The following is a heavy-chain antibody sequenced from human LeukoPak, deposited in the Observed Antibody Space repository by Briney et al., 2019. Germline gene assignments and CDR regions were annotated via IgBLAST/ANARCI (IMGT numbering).Heavy chain of an antibody. V-gene: IGHV3-48*03. CDR3: ARDGDYGDYVFDFDY. CDR2: ISSSGSTI. J-gene: IGHJ4*02. D-gene: IGHD4-17*01. CDR1: GFTFSSYE. Sequence: PGGSLRLSCAASGFTFSSYEMNWVRQAPGKGLEWVSYISSSGSTIYYSDSVMGRFTTTRDNDKNSLYLQMIGLRAEDTAVYYCARDGDYGDYVFDFDYWGQGTLVTVSS.